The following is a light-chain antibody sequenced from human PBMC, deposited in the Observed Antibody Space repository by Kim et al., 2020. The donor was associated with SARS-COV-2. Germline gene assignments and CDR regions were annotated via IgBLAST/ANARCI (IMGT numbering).Light chain of an antibody. Sequence: QSALTQPASVSGSPGQSITISCTGTSSDVGTYNYVSWYQQHPGKAPKLMIYDVSKWPSGVSNRFSGSKSGNTASLTISGLQAEDEADYYCSSYTSSGTLVFGGGTQLTVL. V-gene: IGLV2-14*03. J-gene: IGLJ2*01. CDR3: SSYTSSGTLV. CDR1: SSDVGTYNY. CDR2: DVS.